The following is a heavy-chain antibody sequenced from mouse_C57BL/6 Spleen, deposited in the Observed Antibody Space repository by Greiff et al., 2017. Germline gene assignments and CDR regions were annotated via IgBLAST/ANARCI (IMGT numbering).Heavy chain of an antibody. D-gene: IGHD2-4*01. CDR1: GFTFSDYY. CDR2: ISNGGGST. J-gene: IGHJ2*01. Sequence: EVQRVESGGGLVQPGGSLKLSCAASGFTFSDYYMYWVRQTPEKRLEWVAYISNGGGSTDYPDTVKGRFTISRDNAKNTLYLQMSRLKSEDTAMYYCARQGYDYDVDYWGQGTTLTVSS. CDR3: ARQGYDYDVDY. V-gene: IGHV5-12*01.